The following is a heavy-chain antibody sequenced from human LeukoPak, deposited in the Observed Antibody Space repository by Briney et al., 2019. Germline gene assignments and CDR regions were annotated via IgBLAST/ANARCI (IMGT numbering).Heavy chain of an antibody. Sequence: GGSLRLSCAACGLTFSSYWMQGLGHAPGKGGVGVSCMNSDGSSTIYADCVEGRFTISRENAKNTIYMQMNSLRAQDTAVYYCASAPTSMYYYDSSRYYCDYWGQATLVTVSS. CDR3: ASAPTSMYYYDSSRYYCDY. CDR1: GLTFSSYW. V-gene: IGHV3-74*01. D-gene: IGHD3-22*01. CDR2: MNSDGSST. J-gene: IGHJ4*02.